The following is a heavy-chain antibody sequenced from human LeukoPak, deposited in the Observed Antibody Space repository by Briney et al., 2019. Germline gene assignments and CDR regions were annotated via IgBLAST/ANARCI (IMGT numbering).Heavy chain of an antibody. CDR1: GFTFGDYA. D-gene: IGHD3-3*01. CDR3: ARDSIEEWSDY. J-gene: IGHJ4*02. V-gene: IGHV3-11*01. Sequence: GGSLRLSCTASGFTFGDYAMSWFRQAPGKGLEWVSYISSSGSTIYYADSVKGRFTITRDNAKNSLYLQMNSLRAEDTAVYYCARDSIEEWSDYWGQGTLVTVSS. CDR2: ISSSGSTI.